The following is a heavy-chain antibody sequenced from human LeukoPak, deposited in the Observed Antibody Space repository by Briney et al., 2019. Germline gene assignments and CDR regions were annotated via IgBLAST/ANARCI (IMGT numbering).Heavy chain of an antibody. V-gene: IGHV1-46*01. D-gene: IGHD3-10*01. CDR2: INPSGGST. Sequence: ASVKVSCKASGYTFTSYYMHWVRQAPGQGLEWMGIINPSGGSTSYAQKFQGRVTMTRDMSTSTDYMELSSLRSEDTAVYYCARAPPYGSGSYLVYYYYYMDVWGKGTTVTVSS. CDR1: GYTFTSYY. CDR3: ARAPPYGSGSYLVYYYYYMDV. J-gene: IGHJ6*03.